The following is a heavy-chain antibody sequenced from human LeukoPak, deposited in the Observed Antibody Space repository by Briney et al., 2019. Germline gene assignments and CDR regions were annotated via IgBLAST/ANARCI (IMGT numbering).Heavy chain of an antibody. D-gene: IGHD1-1*01. Sequence: PGGSLRLSCEASGVTFSSYDMNWGRQAPGKGLELVSYISSSGNLIHYADSVKGRFTFSRDNARNSLYLQMNSLRADDTAIYYCAREGGWNDFDYWGQGPLVSVSS. CDR3: AREGGWNDFDY. J-gene: IGHJ4*02. CDR1: GVTFSSYD. V-gene: IGHV3-48*03. CDR2: ISSSGNLI.